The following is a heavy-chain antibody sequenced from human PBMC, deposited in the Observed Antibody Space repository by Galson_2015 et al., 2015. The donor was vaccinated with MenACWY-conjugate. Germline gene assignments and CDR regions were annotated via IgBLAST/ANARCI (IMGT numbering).Heavy chain of an antibody. CDR3: AHRRRYSNSWDGGYFDY. J-gene: IGHJ4*02. Sequence: PALVKPTQTLTLTCTFSGFSLSTSGVGVGWIRQPPGKALEWLAFIYWDDDKRYSPSLKSRLSITKDTSKNLVVLTLTNMDPVDTATYYCAHRRRYSNSWDGGYFDYWGQGTLVTVSS. V-gene: IGHV2-5*02. CDR1: GFSLSTSGVG. CDR2: IYWDDDK. D-gene: IGHD6-6*01.